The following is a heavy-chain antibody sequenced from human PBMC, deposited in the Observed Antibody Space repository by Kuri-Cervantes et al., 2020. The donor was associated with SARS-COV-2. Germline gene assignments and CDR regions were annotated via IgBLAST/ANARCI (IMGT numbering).Heavy chain of an antibody. D-gene: IGHD1-1*01. V-gene: IGHV1-46*01. CDR1: GYTFTSYY. CDR3: ARGENGRYFQH. J-gene: IGHJ1*01. CDR2: VNPSGGST. Sequence: ASVKVSCKASGYTFTSYYMHWVRQAPGQGLEWMGIVNPSGGSTSYAQKFQGRVTMTRDTSTSTAYMELSSLRSEDTAVYYCARGENGRYFQHWGQGTLVTVSS.